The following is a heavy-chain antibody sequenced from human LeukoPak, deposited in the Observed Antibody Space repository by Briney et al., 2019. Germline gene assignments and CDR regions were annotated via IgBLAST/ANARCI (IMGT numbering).Heavy chain of an antibody. D-gene: IGHD6-13*01. CDR3: AKDRGSSWTFDY. CDR1: GFTSSSYG. J-gene: IGHJ4*02. CDR2: VRYDGSNK. V-gene: IGHV3-30*02. Sequence: GGSLRLSCVASGFTSSSYGMHWVRQAPGKGLEWVAFVRYDGSNKYYADSVKGRFTISRDNSKNTMYLQMNSLRVEDTAVYYCAKDRGSSWTFDYWGQGTLVTVSS.